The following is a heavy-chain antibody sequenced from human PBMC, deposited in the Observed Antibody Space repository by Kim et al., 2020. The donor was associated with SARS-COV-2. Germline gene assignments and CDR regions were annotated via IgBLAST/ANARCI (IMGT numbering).Heavy chain of an antibody. Sequence: GGSLRLSCAASGFTFSNAWMSWVRQAPGKGLEWVGRIKSKTDGGTTDYAAPVKGRFTISRDDSKNTLYLQMNSLKTEDTAVYYCTTDVDYDFWSGYYGRTLMHQGGWGQGTLVTVSS. CDR1: GFTFSNAW. CDR3: TTDVDYDFWSGYYGRTLMHQGG. J-gene: IGHJ4*02. V-gene: IGHV3-15*01. CDR2: IKSKTDGGTT. D-gene: IGHD3-3*01.